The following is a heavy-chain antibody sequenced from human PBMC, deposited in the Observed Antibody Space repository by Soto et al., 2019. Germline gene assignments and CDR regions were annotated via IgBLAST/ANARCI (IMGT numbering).Heavy chain of an antibody. J-gene: IGHJ5*02. V-gene: IGHV4-4*02. D-gene: IGHD6-19*01. CDR1: GGSINSPNW. CDR2: IHHSGSS. Sequence: QVQLQESGPGLVKPSGTLSLTCAVSGGSINSPNWWNWVRQPPGKGLEWIGEIHHSGSSNYNPSLKSRLTLSVDKSKTELSLKLNSVTAADTAVYYCGRAYSSGSPIGSWGKGTVVTVSS. CDR3: GRAYSSGSPIGS.